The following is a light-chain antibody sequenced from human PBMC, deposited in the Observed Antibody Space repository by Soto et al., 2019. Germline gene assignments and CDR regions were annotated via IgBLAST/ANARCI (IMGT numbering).Light chain of an antibody. CDR2: EVN. CDR1: SSDVGSYNL. Sequence: QSALTQPASVSGSPGQSKTISCTGTSSDVGSYNLVSWYQQHPGKDPKLMIFEVNKRPSGVSDRFSGSKSGNTASLTISGLQAEDEADYYCCSYAGSSTCLLFGGGTKVTVL. J-gene: IGLJ2*01. CDR3: CSYAGSSTCLL. V-gene: IGLV2-23*02.